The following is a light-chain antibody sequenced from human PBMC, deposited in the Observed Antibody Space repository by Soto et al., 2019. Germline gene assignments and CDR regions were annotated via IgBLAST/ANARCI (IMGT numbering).Light chain of an antibody. CDR1: QSITSN. CDR2: AAS. J-gene: IGKJ1*01. Sequence: EIVMTQSPATLSVSPWERATLSCRASQSITSNLAWYQQKPGQAPRLLIYAASTRATGIPARFSGSGSGTEFTLTISSLQPEDFATYYCQQYHRYSRTFGQGTKVDIK. CDR3: QQYHRYSRT. V-gene: IGKV3-15*01.